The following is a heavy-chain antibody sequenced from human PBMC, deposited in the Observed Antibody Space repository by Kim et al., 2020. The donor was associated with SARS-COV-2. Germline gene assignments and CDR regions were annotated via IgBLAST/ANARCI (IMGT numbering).Heavy chain of an antibody. CDR1: GGSISSSSYY. CDR3: ARRRYGGGRFDP. D-gene: IGHD3-10*01. V-gene: IGHV4-39*01. Sequence: SETLSLTCTVSGGSISSSSYYWGWIRQPPGKWLEWIGSIYYSGSTYYNPSLKSRVTISVDTSKNQFSLKLSSVTAADTAVYYCARRRYGGGRFDPWGQGTLVTVSS. CDR2: IYYSGST. J-gene: IGHJ5*02.